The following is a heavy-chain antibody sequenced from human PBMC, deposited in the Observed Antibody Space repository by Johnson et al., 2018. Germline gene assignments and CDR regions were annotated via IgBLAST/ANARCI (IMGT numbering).Heavy chain of an antibody. V-gene: IGHV3-30*03. J-gene: IGHJ6*03. CDR2: ISYDGSNK. CDR3: ARDWEGETSHYYYYYMDV. CDR1: GFTFSSYG. D-gene: IGHD1-26*01. Sequence: QVQLVQSGGGVVQPGRSLRLSCAASGFTFSSYGMHWVRQAPGKGLEWVAVISYDGSNKYYADSVKGRFTISRDNSKKTLYLQMNSLRTEDTAMYYCARDWEGETSHYYYYYMDVWGKGTTVTVSS.